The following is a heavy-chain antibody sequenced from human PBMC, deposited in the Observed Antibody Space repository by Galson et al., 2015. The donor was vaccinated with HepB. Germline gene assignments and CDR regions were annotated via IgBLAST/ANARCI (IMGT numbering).Heavy chain of an antibody. V-gene: IGHV3-30*04. D-gene: IGHD3-10*01. CDR3: ARAETRMVRATTSY. Sequence: SLRLSCAASGFTFSSYAMHWVRQAPGKGLEWVAVISYDGSNKYYADSVKGRFTISRDNSKNTLYLRMNSLRAEDTAVYYCARAETRMVRATTSYWGQGTLVTVSS. CDR1: GFTFSSYA. J-gene: IGHJ4*02. CDR2: ISYDGSNK.